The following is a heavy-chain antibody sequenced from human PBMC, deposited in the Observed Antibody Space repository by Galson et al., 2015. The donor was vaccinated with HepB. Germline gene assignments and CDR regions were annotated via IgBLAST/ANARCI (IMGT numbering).Heavy chain of an antibody. CDR1: GFTFDDYA. V-gene: IGHV3-9*01. J-gene: IGHJ3*02. CDR3: AKDITRVTIFGSAYDI. CDR2: INWNSGSI. Sequence: SLRLSCAASGFTFDDYAMHWVRQPPGKCLEWVSGINWNSGSIGYADSVKGRFTISRDNAKNSLYLQMNSLKAEDTALYYCAKDITRVTIFGSAYDIWGQGTMVTVSS. D-gene: IGHD3-3*01.